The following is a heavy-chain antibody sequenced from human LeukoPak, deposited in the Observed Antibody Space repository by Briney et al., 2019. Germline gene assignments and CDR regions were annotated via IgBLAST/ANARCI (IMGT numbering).Heavy chain of an antibody. V-gene: IGHV3-7*01. CDR1: GFTFSHYY. CDR2: IKQDGSEQ. CDR3: ARESIVVVPTTMDDASDI. J-gene: IGHJ3*02. Sequence: PGGSLRLSCAASGFTFSHYYMSWVRQAPGRGLEWVANIKQDGSEQFYLDSAKGRFTISRDNAKNALYLQMHSLRVEDTAVYYWARESIVVVPTTMDDASDIWGQGTMVTVSS. D-gene: IGHD2-2*01.